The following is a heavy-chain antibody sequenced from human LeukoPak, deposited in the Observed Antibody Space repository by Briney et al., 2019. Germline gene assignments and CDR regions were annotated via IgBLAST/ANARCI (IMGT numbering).Heavy chain of an antibody. V-gene: IGHV3-23*01. J-gene: IGHJ4*02. D-gene: IGHD2-15*01. Sequence: GGSLRLSCAASGFTFSTYILSWVRQAPGKGLEWVSAIRGGGENTYYADSVKGRFTISRDNSKDTLSLQMNSLRAEDTAVYYCAIISWDERGTFFWGQGTLVTVSS. CDR1: GFTFSTYI. CDR3: AIISWDERGTFF. CDR2: IRGGGENT.